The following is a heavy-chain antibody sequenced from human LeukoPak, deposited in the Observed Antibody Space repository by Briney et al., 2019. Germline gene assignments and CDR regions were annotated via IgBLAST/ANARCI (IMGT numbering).Heavy chain of an antibody. CDR3: AREPGDGGYDNFDY. CDR1: GYTFTGYY. Sequence: GASVKVSCKASGYTFTGYYMHWVRQAPGQGLEWMGWINPNNGGTHYAQKFQGRVTMTRDTSISTDYMELSRLRSDDTAVYYCAREPGDGGYDNFDYWGQGTLVTVSS. V-gene: IGHV1-2*02. D-gene: IGHD5-12*01. J-gene: IGHJ4*02. CDR2: INPNNGGT.